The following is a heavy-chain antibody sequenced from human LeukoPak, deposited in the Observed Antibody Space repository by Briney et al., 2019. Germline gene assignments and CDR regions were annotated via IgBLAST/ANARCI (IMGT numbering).Heavy chain of an antibody. CDR1: GYTFTSYA. CDR2: INAGNGNT. V-gene: IGHV1-3*01. D-gene: IGHD3-3*01. J-gene: IGHJ5*02. CDR3: ATGEVFWSGYPRINWFDP. Sequence: ASVKVSCKASGYTFTSYAMHWVRQAPGQRLEWMGWINAGNGNTKYSQKFQGRVTITRDTSASTAYMELSSLRSEDTAVYYCATGEVFWSGYPRINWFDPWGQGTLVTVSS.